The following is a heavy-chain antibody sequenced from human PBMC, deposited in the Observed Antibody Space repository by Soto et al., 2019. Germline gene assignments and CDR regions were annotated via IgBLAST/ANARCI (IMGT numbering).Heavy chain of an antibody. Sequence: QVQLQESGPGLVKPSQTLSLMCTVSGAPISGGDYHWSWIRQPPGKGLEWIGYIFPSGATDYNSSLGSRITMSVETSKSHFYLKLTSVTAADTAVYFCARGSAAKRYFDLWGRGTLVTVSS. J-gene: IGHJ2*01. CDR3: ARGSAAKRYFDL. CDR2: IFPSGAT. D-gene: IGHD5-18*01. CDR1: GAPISGGDYH. V-gene: IGHV4-30-4*01.